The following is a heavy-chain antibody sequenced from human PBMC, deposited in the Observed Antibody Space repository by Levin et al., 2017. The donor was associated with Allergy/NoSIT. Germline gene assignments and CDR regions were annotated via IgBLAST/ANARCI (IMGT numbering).Heavy chain of an antibody. V-gene: IGHV3-7*04. CDR2: IKQDGSEK. CDR1: GFTFSSYW. J-gene: IGHJ5*02. CDR3: ARPPYGSGSYYPPNWFDP. Sequence: GESLKISCAASGFTFSSYWMSWVRQAPGKGLEWVANIKQDGSEKYYVDSVKGRFTISRDNAKNSLYLQMNSLRAEDTAVYYCARPPYGSGSYYPPNWFDPWGQGTLVTVSS. D-gene: IGHD3-10*01.